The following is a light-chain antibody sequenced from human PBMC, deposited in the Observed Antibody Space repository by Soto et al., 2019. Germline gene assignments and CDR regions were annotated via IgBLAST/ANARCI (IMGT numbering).Light chain of an antibody. CDR3: QQYNEFQYT. J-gene: IGKJ2*01. CDR2: KAT. CDR1: QTISSR. V-gene: IGKV1-5*03. Sequence: DIQMTQSPSSLSASVGDRVTITFRASQTISSRLAWYQQKPGQAPKLLIYKATNLQTGVASRFSASGSGTEFSLTISSLQPDDFAVYYCQQYNEFQYTFGQGTRLDI.